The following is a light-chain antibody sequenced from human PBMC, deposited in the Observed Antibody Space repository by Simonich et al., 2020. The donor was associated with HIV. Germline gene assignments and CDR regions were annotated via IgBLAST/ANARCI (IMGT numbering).Light chain of an antibody. J-gene: IGKJ1*01. CDR1: RSVLYSSNNKNY. CDR2: WAS. Sequence: EIVMTQSPDSLAVSLGERATVNCRSSRSVLYSSNNKNYLAWYQQTPGQPPKLLIYWASTRESGVPYRFSASGSGTDFTLTISSLQAEDVAIYYCQQYYSTPPTFGQGTKVEIK. V-gene: IGKV4-1*01. CDR3: QQYYSTPPT.